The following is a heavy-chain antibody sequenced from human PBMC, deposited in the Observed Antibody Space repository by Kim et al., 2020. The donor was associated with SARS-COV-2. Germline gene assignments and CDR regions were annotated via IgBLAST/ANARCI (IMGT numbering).Heavy chain of an antibody. CDR2: VHHTGTF. Sequence: SETLSLTCTVSGGSMTDSYWSWIPQPPGKRLEWIGYVHHTGTFNSNPSLKSRFSISLDTSNNQFSLRLSSVTAADTAVYFCVRKSRASGWFFDYWGQGTQVAVPS. V-gene: IGHV4-59*01. J-gene: IGHJ4*02. CDR3: VRKSRASGWFFDY. CDR1: GGSMTDSY. D-gene: IGHD6-19*01.